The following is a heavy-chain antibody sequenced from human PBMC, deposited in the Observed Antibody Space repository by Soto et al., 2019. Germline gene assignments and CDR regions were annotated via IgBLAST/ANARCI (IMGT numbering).Heavy chain of an antibody. CDR1: GFTFSDYY. CDR3: GSTAVMAGDYFDY. D-gene: IGHD3-16*01. V-gene: IGHV3-11*06. CDR2: ISSSSTYT. J-gene: IGHJ4*02. Sequence: LRLSCAASGFTFSDYYINWIRQAPGKGLEWVSYISSSSTYTNYADSVKGRFTISRDNAKNSLYLQMNSLRAEDTAVYYCGSTAVMAGDYFDYWGQGTPVTVSS.